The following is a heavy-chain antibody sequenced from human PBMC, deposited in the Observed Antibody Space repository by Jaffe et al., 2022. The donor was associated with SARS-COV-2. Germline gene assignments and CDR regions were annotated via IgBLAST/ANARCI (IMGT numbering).Heavy chain of an antibody. V-gene: IGHV3-30*18. J-gene: IGHJ3*02. CDR1: GFTFSSYG. D-gene: IGHD3-3*01. Sequence: QVQLVESGGGVVQPGRSLRLSCAASGFTFSSYGMHWVRQAPGKGLEWVAVISYDGSNKYYADSVKGRFTISRDNSKNTLYLQMNSLRAEDTAVYYCAKEVDNDFWSGPVDIWGQGTMVTVSS. CDR3: AKEVDNDFWSGPVDI. CDR2: ISYDGSNK.